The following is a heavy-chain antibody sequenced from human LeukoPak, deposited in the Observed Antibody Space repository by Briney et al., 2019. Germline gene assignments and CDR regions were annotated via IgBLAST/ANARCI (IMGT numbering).Heavy chain of an antibody. CDR1: GGTFSSYA. D-gene: IGHD5-18*01. Sequence: ASVKVSCKASGGTFSSYAISWVRQAPGPGLEWMGGIIPIFGTANYAQKFQGRVTITTDESTSTAYMELSSLRSEDTAVYYCARTGRGYRFEYYFDYWGQGTLVTVSS. CDR2: IIPIFGTA. CDR3: ARTGRGYRFEYYFDY. J-gene: IGHJ4*02. V-gene: IGHV1-69*05.